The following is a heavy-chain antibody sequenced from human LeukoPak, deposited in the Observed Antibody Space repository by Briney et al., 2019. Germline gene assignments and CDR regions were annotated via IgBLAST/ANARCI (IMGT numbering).Heavy chain of an antibody. D-gene: IGHD4-17*01. Sequence: SGGSLRLSCVASGFTFSSYWMHWVRQAPGKGLVWVSRINSDGSSTSYADSVKGRFTISRDNAKNTLYLQMNSLRAEDTAVYYCARDQGGINRMTTVSNFDYWGQGTLVTVSS. CDR2: INSDGSST. V-gene: IGHV3-74*01. J-gene: IGHJ4*02. CDR3: ARDQGGINRMTTVSNFDY. CDR1: GFTFSSYW.